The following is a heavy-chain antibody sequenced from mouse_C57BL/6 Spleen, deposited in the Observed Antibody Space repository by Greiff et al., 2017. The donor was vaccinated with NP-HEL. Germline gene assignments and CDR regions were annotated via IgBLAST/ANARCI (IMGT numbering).Heavy chain of an antibody. D-gene: IGHD1-1*01. CDR3: TRGYYYGSSAYAMDY. V-gene: IGHV14-4*01. CDR2: LDPENGDT. Sequence: VQLQQSGAELVRPGASVKLSCTASGFNIKDDYMHWVKQRPEQGLEWIGWLDPENGDTEYASKFQGKATITADTSSNTAYLQLSSLTSEDTAVYYCTRGYYYGSSAYAMDYWGQGTSVTVSS. J-gene: IGHJ4*01. CDR1: GFNIKDDY.